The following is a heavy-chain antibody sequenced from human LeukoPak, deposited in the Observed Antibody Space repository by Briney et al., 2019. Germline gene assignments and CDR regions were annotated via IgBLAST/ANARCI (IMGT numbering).Heavy chain of an antibody. D-gene: IGHD3-16*02. CDR2: ISSSGGNT. J-gene: IGHJ3*01. Sequence: GGSLRLSCAASGFTFSDSAMTWVRQVPGKGLEWVSLISSSGGNTYYADSVNGRFTISRDNSKNTLSLQMNSLRVEDTAIYYCAKDIQLSTWGLGTMVTVSS. CDR1: GFTFSDSA. CDR3: AKDIQLST. V-gene: IGHV3-23*01.